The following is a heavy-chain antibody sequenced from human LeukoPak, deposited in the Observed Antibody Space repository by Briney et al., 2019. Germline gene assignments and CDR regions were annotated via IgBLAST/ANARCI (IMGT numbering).Heavy chain of an antibody. CDR2: ISGSGGST. CDR3: AKHLAAAGVFDY. V-gene: IGHV3-23*01. CDR1: GFTFSSYA. J-gene: IGHJ4*02. Sequence: GGSLRLSCAASGFTFSSYAMSWVRQAPGKGLERVSAISGSGGSTYYADSVKGRFTISRDNSKNTLYLQMNSLRAEDTAVYYCAKHLAAAGVFDYWGQGTLVTVSS. D-gene: IGHD6-13*01.